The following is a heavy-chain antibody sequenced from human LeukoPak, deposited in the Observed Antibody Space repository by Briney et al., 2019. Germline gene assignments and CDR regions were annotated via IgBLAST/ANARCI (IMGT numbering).Heavy chain of an antibody. CDR2: IGAYNGHT. CDR3: TRPHQNLGRGDTYYYYMDV. V-gene: IGHV1-18*01. Sequence: GASVKVSCKASGYTFTQDGIAWVRQAPGQGLEWMGWIGAYNGHTDYAPKLQGRVTMTTDTSTSTVFMELRSLTSDDTAVYYCTRPHQNLGRGDTYYYYMDVGEKGPRSPSP. CDR1: GYTFTQDG. J-gene: IGHJ6*03. D-gene: IGHD3-16*01.